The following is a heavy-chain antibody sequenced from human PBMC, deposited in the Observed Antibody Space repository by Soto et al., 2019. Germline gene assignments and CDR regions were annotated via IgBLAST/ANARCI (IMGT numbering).Heavy chain of an antibody. V-gene: IGHV1-46*01. CDR2: ITPRGGTT. Sequence: ASVKVSCKASGYTFTDQFMHWVRQAPGQGLEWMGVITPRGGTTRYAQKFQGRVTMTRDTSTSTAYIEMSSLRPEDTAVYYCARGTTMVRGLRDGMAVWGQGTTVTVSS. CDR3: ARGTTMVRGLRDGMAV. J-gene: IGHJ6*02. CDR1: GYTFTDQF. D-gene: IGHD3-10*01.